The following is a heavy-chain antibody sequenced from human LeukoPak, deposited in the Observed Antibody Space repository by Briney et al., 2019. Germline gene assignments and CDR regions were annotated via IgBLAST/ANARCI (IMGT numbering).Heavy chain of an antibody. V-gene: IGHV4-59*01. CDR2: IYYSGYT. D-gene: IGHD5-18*01. J-gene: IGHJ4*02. CDR1: GGSISSYY. Sequence: SETLSLTCTVSGGSISSYYWSWIRQPPGKGLKWIGNIYYSGYTTYSPSLRSRVTISVDTSKNQFSLKLSSVTAADTAVYYCARSVLVGYSYDYDDYWGQGTLVTVSS. CDR3: ARSVLVGYSYDYDDY.